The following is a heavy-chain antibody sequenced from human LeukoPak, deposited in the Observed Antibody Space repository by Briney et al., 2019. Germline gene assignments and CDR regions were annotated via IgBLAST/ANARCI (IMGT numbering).Heavy chain of an antibody. CDR2: INPNSGGT. V-gene: IGHV1-2*02. Sequence: GASVKVSCKATGYTFTGYYMHWVRQAPGQGLEWMGWINPNSGGTMYAQNFEDRVTMTRDTSISTAYMELSRLRSDDTAVYYCARDHDGFDIWGQGTMVTVSS. J-gene: IGHJ3*02. CDR3: ARDHDGFDI. CDR1: GYTFTGYY.